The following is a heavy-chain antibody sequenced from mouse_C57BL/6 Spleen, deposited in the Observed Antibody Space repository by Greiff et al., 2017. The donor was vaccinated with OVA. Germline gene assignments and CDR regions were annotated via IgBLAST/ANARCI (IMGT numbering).Heavy chain of an antibody. CDR1: GYTFTSYW. D-gene: IGHD1-1*02. Sequence: QVQLQQPGAELVRPGSSVKLSCKASGYTFTSYWMHWVKQRPIQGLEWIGNIDPSDSETHYNQKFKDKATLTVDKSSSTAYMQLSSLTSEDSAVYYCARGWDYWYFDVWGTGTTVTVSS. J-gene: IGHJ1*03. CDR3: ARGWDYWYFDV. CDR2: IDPSDSET. V-gene: IGHV1-52*01.